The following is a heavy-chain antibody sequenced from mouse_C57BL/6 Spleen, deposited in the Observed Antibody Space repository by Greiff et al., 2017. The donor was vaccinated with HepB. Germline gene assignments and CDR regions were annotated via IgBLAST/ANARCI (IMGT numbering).Heavy chain of an antibody. CDR1: GFTFSSYG. D-gene: IGHD2-12*01. J-gene: IGHJ2*01. CDR2: ISSGGSHT. CDR3: ARHEGRLFDY. V-gene: IGHV5-6*01. Sequence: EVQGVESGGDLVKPGGSLKLSCAASGFTFSSYGMSWVRQTPDKRLEWVATISSGGSHTYYPDSVKGRFTISRDNATNTLYKQMSSLKSEDTAMYYCARHEGRLFDYWGQSTTLTVSS.